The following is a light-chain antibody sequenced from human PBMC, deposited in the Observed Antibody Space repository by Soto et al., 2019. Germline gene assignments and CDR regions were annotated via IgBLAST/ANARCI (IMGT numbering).Light chain of an antibody. CDR1: QSVSSSY. Sequence: EIVLTQSPGTLSLSPGERATLSCSAIQSVSSSYLSWYQQRPGQAPRLLIHDASHRAAGIPARFSGSGFGADFTLTISSLEPEDAAVYYCQQRSNWPPITFGQGTRLEIK. CDR2: DAS. CDR3: QQRSNWPPIT. V-gene: IGKV3D-20*02. J-gene: IGKJ5*01.